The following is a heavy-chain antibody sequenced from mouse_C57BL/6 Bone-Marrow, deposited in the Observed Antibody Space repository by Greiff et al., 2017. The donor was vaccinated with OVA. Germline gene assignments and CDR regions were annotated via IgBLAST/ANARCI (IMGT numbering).Heavy chain of an antibody. Sequence: EVKVVESGGGLVQPGGSLSLSCAASGFTFTDYYMSWVRQPPGKALEWLGFIRNKANGYTTEYSASVKGRFTISRDNSQSILYLQMNALRAEDSATYYCARYGAVVATDWYFDVWGTGTTVTVSS. CDR1: GFTFTDYY. V-gene: IGHV7-3*01. D-gene: IGHD1-1*01. J-gene: IGHJ1*03. CDR3: ARYGAVVATDWYFDV. CDR2: IRNKANGYTT.